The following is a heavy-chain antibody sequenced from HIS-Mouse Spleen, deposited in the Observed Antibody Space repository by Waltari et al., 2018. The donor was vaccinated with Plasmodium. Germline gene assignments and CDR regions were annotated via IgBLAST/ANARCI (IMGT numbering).Heavy chain of an antibody. D-gene: IGHD6-13*01. CDR2: IKQDGSEK. Sequence: EVQLVDSGGGLVQPGGSLSLACAAPGFPFSSYWMSWVRQAPGKGLKWVANIKQDGSEKYYVDSVKGRFTISRDNAKNSLYLQMNSLRAEDTAVYYCASSWYWYFDLWGRGTLVTVSS. J-gene: IGHJ2*01. CDR1: GFPFSSYW. CDR3: ASSWYWYFDL. V-gene: IGHV3-7*01.